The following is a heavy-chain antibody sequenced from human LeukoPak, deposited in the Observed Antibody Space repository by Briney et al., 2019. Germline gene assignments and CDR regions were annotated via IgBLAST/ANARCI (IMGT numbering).Heavy chain of an antibody. Sequence: GGSLRLSCAASGFTFSSYSMNWVRQAPGKGLEWVSYISSSSSTIYYADSVKGRFTISRDNAKNSLYLQMNSLRAEDTAVYYCARGIAAAGRVPFDPWGQGALVTVSS. CDR3: ARGIAAAGRVPFDP. V-gene: IGHV3-48*04. CDR1: GFTFSSYS. D-gene: IGHD6-13*01. J-gene: IGHJ5*02. CDR2: ISSSSSTI.